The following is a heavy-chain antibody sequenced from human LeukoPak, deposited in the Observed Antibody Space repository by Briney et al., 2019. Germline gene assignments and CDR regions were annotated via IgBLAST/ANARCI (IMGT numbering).Heavy chain of an antibody. CDR3: ATGSSSSEGALDP. D-gene: IGHD6-6*01. CDR1: GGTLSRFG. CDR2: IIPIFGTA. V-gene: IGHV1-69*13. Sequence: SVKVSCKASGGTLSRFGISWVRQAPGQGLECMGGIIPIFGTANYAQKFQGRVTITADESTSTAYMELSSLRSEDTAVYYCATGSSSSEGALDPWGQGTLVTVSS. J-gene: IGHJ5*02.